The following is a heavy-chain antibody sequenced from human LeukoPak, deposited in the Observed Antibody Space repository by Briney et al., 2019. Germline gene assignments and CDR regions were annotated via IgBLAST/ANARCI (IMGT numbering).Heavy chain of an antibody. CDR1: GGSISSYY. CDR3: ARVHRVLDAFDI. V-gene: IGHV4-59*01. Sequence: SETLSLTCTVSGGSISSYYWSWVRQPPGKGLEWIGYIYYSGSTNYNPSLKSRVTISVDTSKNQFSLKLSSVTAADTAVYYYARVHRVLDAFDIWGQGTMVTVSS. J-gene: IGHJ3*02. CDR2: IYYSGST.